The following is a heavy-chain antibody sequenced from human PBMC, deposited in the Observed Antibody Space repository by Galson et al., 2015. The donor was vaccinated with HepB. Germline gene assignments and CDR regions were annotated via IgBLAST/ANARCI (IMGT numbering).Heavy chain of an antibody. CDR1: GITFSSYA. J-gene: IGHJ6*02. V-gene: IGHV3-23*01. Sequence: SCAASGITFSSYAMSWVRQAPGKGLEWVSGIIGSGGTTYYADSVKGRFTISRDNSKSTLFLQMTSVRAEDTAVYYCAKRRGRMFQFSNHYSYYPMDVWGQGTTVTVSS. D-gene: IGHD3-10*02. CDR3: AKRRGRMFQFSNHYSYYPMDV. CDR2: IIGSGGTT.